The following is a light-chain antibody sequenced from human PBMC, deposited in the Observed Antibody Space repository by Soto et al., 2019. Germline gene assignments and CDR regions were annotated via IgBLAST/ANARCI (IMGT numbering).Light chain of an antibody. CDR2: GAF. V-gene: IGKV3-11*01. CDR3: QQRNVWPPVT. CDR1: PSVTNF. J-gene: IGKJ1*01. Sequence: EIVLTQSPATLSLSPGERGTLSCRASPSVTNFLAWYQQKPGQAPRLLIYGAFNRATGIPARFSGSGSGTNFTLTISSLAPEDSAVYYCQQRNVWPPVTFGQGTKVDIK.